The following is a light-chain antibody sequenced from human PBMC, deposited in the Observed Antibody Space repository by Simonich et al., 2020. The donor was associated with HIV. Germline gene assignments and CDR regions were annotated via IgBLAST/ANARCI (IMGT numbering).Light chain of an antibody. J-gene: IGKJ4*01. CDR1: QSLLHSNGYNY. CDR2: WGA. Sequence: DIVMTQSPLSLPVTPGEPASISYRSSQSLLHSNGYNYLDWYLQKPGQSPQLLIYWGANRASGVPDRFSGSGSGTDFTLKISRVEAEDVGVYYCMQALQTPRTFGGGTKVEIK. CDR3: MQALQTPRT. V-gene: IGKV2-28*01.